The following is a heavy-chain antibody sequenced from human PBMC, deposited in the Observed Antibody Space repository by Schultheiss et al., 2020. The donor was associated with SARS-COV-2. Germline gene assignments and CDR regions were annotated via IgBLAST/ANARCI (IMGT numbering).Heavy chain of an antibody. CDR1: GFTVSSYT. J-gene: IGHJ4*02. Sequence: GGSLRLSCAASGFTVSSYTMNWVRQAPGKGLEWVAVISYDGSNKYYADSVKGRFTISRDNSKNTLYLEMNSLRAEDTAVYYCARGRSSYYFDLWGQGTLVTVSS. CDR2: ISYDGSNK. V-gene: IGHV3-30*12. CDR3: ARGRSSYYFDL.